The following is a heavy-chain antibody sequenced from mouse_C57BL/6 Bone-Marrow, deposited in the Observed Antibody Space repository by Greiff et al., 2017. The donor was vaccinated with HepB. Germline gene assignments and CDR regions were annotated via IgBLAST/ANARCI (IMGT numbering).Heavy chain of an antibody. CDR3: ARDLYGNYEAMDY. CDR1: GFTFSSYA. J-gene: IGHJ4*01. V-gene: IGHV5-4*01. D-gene: IGHD2-1*01. Sequence: EVHLVESGGGLVKPGGSLKLSCAASGFTFSSYAMSWVRQTPEKRLEWVATISDGGSYTYYPDNVKGRFTISRDNAKNNLYLQMSHLKSEDTAMYYCARDLYGNYEAMDYWGQGTSVTVSS. CDR2: ISDGGSYT.